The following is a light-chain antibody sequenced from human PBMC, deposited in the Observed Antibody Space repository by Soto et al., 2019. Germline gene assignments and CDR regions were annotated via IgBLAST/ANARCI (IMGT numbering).Light chain of an antibody. Sequence: DIQMTQSPSTLSASVGDTVTITCRASQSISSWLAWFQQKPGKAPKLLIAQASYLESGVPSRFSGSESGTELTLTISGLQPDGFATYYCQQYKSYSRTFGQGTKVEIK. CDR1: QSISSW. CDR3: QQYKSYSRT. V-gene: IGKV1-5*03. CDR2: QAS. J-gene: IGKJ1*01.